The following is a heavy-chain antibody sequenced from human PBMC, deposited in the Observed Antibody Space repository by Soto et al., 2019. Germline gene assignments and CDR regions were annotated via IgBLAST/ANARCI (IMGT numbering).Heavy chain of an antibody. CDR2: IRSKAYGGTT. CDR1: GFTFGDYA. D-gene: IGHD3-3*01. J-gene: IGHJ6*02. V-gene: IGHV3-49*03. CDR3: TRRVVAPHYYYGMDV. Sequence: GGSLRLSCTASGFTFGDYAMSWFRQAPGKGLEWVGFIRSKAYGGTTEYAASVKGRFTISRDDSKSIAYLQMNSLKTEDTAVYYCTRRVVAPHYYYGMDVWGQGTTVTVSS.